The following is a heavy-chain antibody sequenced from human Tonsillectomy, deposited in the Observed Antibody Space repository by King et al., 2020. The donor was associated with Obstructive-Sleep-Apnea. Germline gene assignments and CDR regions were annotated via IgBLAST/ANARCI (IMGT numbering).Heavy chain of an antibody. CDR3: ARGEGFRDAFDI. Sequence: VQLQESGPGLVKPAETLSLTCTVSGDSISTYCWNWIRQPPGKGLEWIGYIYYSGTTNYNSSLKSRVTISVDTSKNQFSLKLTSVTAADTAVYYCARGEGFRDAFDIWGQGTMGTVSS. CDR2: IYYSGTT. V-gene: IGHV4-59*01. CDR1: GDSISTYC. J-gene: IGHJ3*02. D-gene: IGHD3-3*01.